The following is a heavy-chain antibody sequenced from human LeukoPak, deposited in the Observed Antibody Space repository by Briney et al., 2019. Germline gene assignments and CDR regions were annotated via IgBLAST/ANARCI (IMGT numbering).Heavy chain of an antibody. D-gene: IGHD3-10*01. CDR3: ARDPGDY. CDR1: GFAVSSNY. V-gene: IGHV3-48*02. CDR2: ISSSSSAI. Sequence: GGSLRLSCAPSGFAVSSNYLNWVRQAPGKGLEWVSYISSSSSAIYYADSVKGRFTISRDNAKNSLYLQMNSLRDEDTAVYYCARDPGDYWGQGTLVTVSS. J-gene: IGHJ4*02.